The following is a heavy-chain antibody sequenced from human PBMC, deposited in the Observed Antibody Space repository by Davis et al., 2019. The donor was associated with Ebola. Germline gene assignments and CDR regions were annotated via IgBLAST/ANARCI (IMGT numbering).Heavy chain of an antibody. CDR3: ASYYDSSGYYFSNWYFDL. CDR2: ISSSSSYI. CDR1: GFTFSSYS. J-gene: IGHJ2*01. Sequence: GGSLRLSCAASGFTFSSYSMNWVRQAPGKGLEWVSSISSSSSYIYYADSVKGRFTISRDNAKNSLYLQMNSLRAEDTAVYYCASYYDSSGYYFSNWYFDLWGRGTLVTVSS. V-gene: IGHV3-21*01. D-gene: IGHD3-22*01.